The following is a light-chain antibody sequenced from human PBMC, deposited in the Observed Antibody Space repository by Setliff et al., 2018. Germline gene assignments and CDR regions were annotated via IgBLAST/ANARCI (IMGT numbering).Light chain of an antibody. Sequence: QSALTQPAAVSGSPGQSIAISCTGTTSDVGGYDYVSWYQHHPGKAPKLIIFEVTKRPSGVSDRFSGSKSGNTASLTISGLQAEDEADYYCLSYTSETTHALFGGGTK. CDR3: LSYTSETTHAL. V-gene: IGLV2-14*01. CDR1: TSDVGGYDY. CDR2: EVT. J-gene: IGLJ2*01.